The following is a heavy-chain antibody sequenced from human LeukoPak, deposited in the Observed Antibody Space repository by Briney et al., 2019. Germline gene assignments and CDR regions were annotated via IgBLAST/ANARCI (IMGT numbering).Heavy chain of an antibody. Sequence: SGGSLRLSCGASGFTFSSYGAHWVRQAPGKGLECVAVISYDGSNKYYADSVKGRFTISRDNAKNSLYLQMNSLRAEDTAVYYCARDSSGWYYFDYWGQGILVTVSS. CDR1: GFTFSSYG. D-gene: IGHD6-19*01. V-gene: IGHV3-30*03. CDR2: ISYDGSNK. J-gene: IGHJ4*02. CDR3: ARDSSGWYYFDY.